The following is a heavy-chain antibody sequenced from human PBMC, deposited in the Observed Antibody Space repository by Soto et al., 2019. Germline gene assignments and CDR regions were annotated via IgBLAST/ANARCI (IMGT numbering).Heavy chain of an antibody. D-gene: IGHD3-3*01. CDR1: GGTFSSYA. CDR2: IIPIFGTA. Sequence: QVQLVQSGAEVKKPGSSVKVSCKASGGTFSSYAISWVRQAPGQGLEWMGGIIPIFGTANYVQKFQGRVTITADESTVTAYMELGSLRSEDTAVYYCARANGSITIFGVVITYAFDIWGQGTMVTVSS. J-gene: IGHJ3*02. CDR3: ARANGSITIFGVVITYAFDI. V-gene: IGHV1-69*01.